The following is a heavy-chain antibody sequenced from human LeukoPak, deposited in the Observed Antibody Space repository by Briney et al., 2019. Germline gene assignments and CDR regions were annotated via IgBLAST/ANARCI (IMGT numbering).Heavy chain of an antibody. D-gene: IGHD6-13*01. CDR1: GGSISSYY. CDR2: IYTSGST. CDR3: ARDHVIIAAAGVGCWFDP. J-gene: IGHJ5*02. V-gene: IGHV4-4*07. Sequence: SETLSLTCTVSGGSISSYYWSWIRQPAGKGLEWIGRIYTSGSTNYNPSLKSRVTMSVVTSKNQFSLKLSSVTAADTAVYYCARDHVIIAAAGVGCWFDPWGQGTLVTVSS.